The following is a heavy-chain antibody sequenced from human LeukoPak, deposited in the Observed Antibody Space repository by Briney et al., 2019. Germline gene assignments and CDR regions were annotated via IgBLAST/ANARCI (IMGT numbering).Heavy chain of an antibody. J-gene: IGHJ4*02. CDR3: AKNGDTSGYYRGYFDY. Sequence: GGSLRLSCAASGFTFSTYWMHWVRQAPGKGLVWVSLIGTDESTTIYADSVKGRFTISRDNAKNTLYLQMDSLRAEDTAVYYCAKNGDTSGYYRGYFDYWGQGTLVTVSS. CDR2: IGTDESTT. CDR1: GFTFSTYW. V-gene: IGHV3-74*01. D-gene: IGHD3-22*01.